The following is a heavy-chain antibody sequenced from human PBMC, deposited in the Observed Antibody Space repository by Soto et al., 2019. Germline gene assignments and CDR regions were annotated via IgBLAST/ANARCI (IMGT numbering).Heavy chain of an antibody. CDR1: GFTFSGYW. Sequence: QPGGSLRLSCAASGFTFSGYWMSWVRQAPGKGLEWVANIKQDGSEKYYVDSVKGRFTISRDNAKNSLYLQMNSLRAEDTAVYYCARELPLGGCSSTSCYRRGFDPWGQGTLVTVSS. J-gene: IGHJ5*02. V-gene: IGHV3-7*03. D-gene: IGHD2-2*02. CDR3: ARELPLGGCSSTSCYRRGFDP. CDR2: IKQDGSEK.